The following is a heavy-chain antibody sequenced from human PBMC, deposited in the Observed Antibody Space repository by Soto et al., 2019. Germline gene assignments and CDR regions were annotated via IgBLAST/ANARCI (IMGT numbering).Heavy chain of an antibody. Sequence: SETLSLTCTFSGFYIRSYYWSWVRQPPGKGLEWVGYIYYSGSTNYNPSLKSRVTISVDTSKQQFSPKLSSVTAADTAVYYCARFSYSSGWYYFDYWGQGTLVTVSS. CDR3: ARFSYSSGWYYFDY. D-gene: IGHD6-13*01. CDR2: IYYSGST. V-gene: IGHV4-59*08. CDR1: GFYIRSYY. J-gene: IGHJ4*02.